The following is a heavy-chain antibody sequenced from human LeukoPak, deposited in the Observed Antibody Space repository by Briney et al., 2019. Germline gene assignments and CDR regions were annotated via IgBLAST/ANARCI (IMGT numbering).Heavy chain of an antibody. V-gene: IGHV4-59*01. CDR2: IYYTGST. CDR1: GGSITGFY. Sequence: PSETLSLTCTVSGGSITGFYWSWIRQPPGKGLEWIGYIYYTGSTNYKPSLKSRLTISLDMSKNQYSLNLSSVTAADTAVYYCARGRYCSGGSCYKDYWGQGTLVTVSS. J-gene: IGHJ4*02. D-gene: IGHD2-15*01. CDR3: ARGRYCSGGSCYKDY.